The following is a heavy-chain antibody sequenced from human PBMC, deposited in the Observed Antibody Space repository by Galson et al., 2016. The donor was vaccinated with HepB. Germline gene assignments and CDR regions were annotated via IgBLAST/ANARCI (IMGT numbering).Heavy chain of an antibody. CDR1: GFSFDISHMG. D-gene: IGHD3-10*02. J-gene: IGHJ3*01. Sequence: PALVKPTQTLTLTCTFSGFSFDISHMGVGWIRQPPGKALEWLAVIYWDDDKHYSPSLRHRLTITKDTSKNQVVLVMTDVDPVDTATYYCARTTFCGMFDALDLWGQGTMVTVSS. CDR2: IYWDDDK. CDR3: ARTTFCGMFDALDL. V-gene: IGHV2-5*02.